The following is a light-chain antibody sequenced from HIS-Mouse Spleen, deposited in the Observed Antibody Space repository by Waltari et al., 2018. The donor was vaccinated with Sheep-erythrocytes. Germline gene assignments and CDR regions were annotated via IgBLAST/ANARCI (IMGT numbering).Light chain of an antibody. V-gene: IGKV1-39*01. CDR1: QSSSNY. CDR2: AAS. J-gene: IGKJ5*01. CDR3: QQSYSTPIT. Sequence: DIQMTQSPSSLSASVGDRLTITCLASQSSSNYLNWYQQKPGKAPKLLIYAASSLQSGVPSRFSGSGSGTDFTLTISSLQPEDFATYYCQQSYSTPITFGQGTRLEIK.